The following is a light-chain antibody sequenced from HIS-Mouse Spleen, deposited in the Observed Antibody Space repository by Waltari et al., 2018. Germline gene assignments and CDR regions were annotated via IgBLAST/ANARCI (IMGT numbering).Light chain of an antibody. Sequence: QSALTQPASVSGSPGQSITISCTGTSSDVGSYNLVSWYQQPPGKAPKLMIYEGSKRALGVFNRFSGSKSGNTASLTISGLQAEDEADYYCCSYAGSSTWVFGGGTKLTVL. J-gene: IGLJ3*02. CDR3: CSYAGSSTWV. CDR1: SSDVGSYNL. CDR2: EGS. V-gene: IGLV2-23*01.